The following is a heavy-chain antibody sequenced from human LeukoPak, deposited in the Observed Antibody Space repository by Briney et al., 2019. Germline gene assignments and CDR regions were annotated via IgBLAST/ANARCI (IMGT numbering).Heavy chain of an antibody. Sequence: SVKVSCKASGYTFTSYGISWVRQAPGQGLEWMGGIIPIFGTANYAQKFQGRVTITADESTSTAYMELSSLRSEDTAVYYCARDLVGDYYGMDVWGQGTTVTVSS. J-gene: IGHJ6*02. V-gene: IGHV1-69*13. D-gene: IGHD2-2*01. CDR2: IIPIFGTA. CDR3: ARDLVGDYYGMDV. CDR1: GYTFTSYG.